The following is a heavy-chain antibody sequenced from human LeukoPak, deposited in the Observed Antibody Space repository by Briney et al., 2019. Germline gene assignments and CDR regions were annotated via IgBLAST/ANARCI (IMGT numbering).Heavy chain of an antibody. D-gene: IGHD2-21*02. CDR3: ASSTLAYCGGDRYSGGWFDP. J-gene: IGHJ5*02. CDR1: GGSIISSDYH. Sequence: SETLSLTCTVSGGSIISSDYHWGWVRQPPGKGLEWIGTISYSGNTDYNPSLKSRVTISVDTSKNQFSLKLSSVTAADTAVYYCASSTLAYCGGDRYSGGWFDPWGQGTLVTVSS. V-gene: IGHV4-39*07. CDR2: ISYSGNT.